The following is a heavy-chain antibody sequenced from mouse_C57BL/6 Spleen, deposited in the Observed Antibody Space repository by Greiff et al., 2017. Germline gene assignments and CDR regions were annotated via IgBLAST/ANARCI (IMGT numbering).Heavy chain of an antibody. CDR2: INPNNGGT. D-gene: IGHD1-1*01. V-gene: IGHV1-18*01. J-gene: IGHJ1*03. Sequence: EVQLQQSGPELVKPGASVKIPCKASGYTFTDYNMDWVKQSHGKSLEWIGDINPNNGGTIYNQKFKGKATLTVDKSSSTAYMELRSLTSEDTAVYYCTRSVTTVGWYFDVWGTGTTVTVSS. CDR3: TRSVTTVGWYFDV. CDR1: GYTFTDYN.